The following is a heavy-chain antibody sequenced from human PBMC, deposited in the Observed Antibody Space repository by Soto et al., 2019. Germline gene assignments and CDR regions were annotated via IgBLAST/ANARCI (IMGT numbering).Heavy chain of an antibody. D-gene: IGHD3-16*01. CDR2: INRILGIA. CDR3: AGERGHLGGDDAFDF. V-gene: IGHV1-69*02. Sequence: QVQLVQSVAEVKKPGSSVKVSCKASGDTFSSYTISWVRQAPGQGLEWMGRINRILGIANYAQKFQGRVTITADKSKSTVYLEMSSLRGEDTAVYYCAGERGHLGGDDAFDFWGQGTMVTVSS. CDR1: GDTFSSYT. J-gene: IGHJ3*01.